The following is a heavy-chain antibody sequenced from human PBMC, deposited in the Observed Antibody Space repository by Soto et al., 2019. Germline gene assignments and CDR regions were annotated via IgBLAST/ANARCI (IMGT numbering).Heavy chain of an antibody. Sequence: QPVGSLRLSCAASGFTFSSYAMSWVRQAPGKGLEWVSAISGSGGSTYYADSVKGRFTISRDNSKNTLYLQMNSLRAEDTAVYYCAKSLTMIVVVKYYFDYWGQGTLVTVSS. V-gene: IGHV3-23*01. J-gene: IGHJ4*02. CDR1: GFTFSSYA. CDR2: ISGSGGST. CDR3: AKSLTMIVVVKYYFDY. D-gene: IGHD3-22*01.